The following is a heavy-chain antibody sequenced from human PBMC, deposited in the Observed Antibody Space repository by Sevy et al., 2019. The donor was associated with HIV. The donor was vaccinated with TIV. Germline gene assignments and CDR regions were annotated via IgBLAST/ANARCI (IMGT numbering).Heavy chain of an antibody. J-gene: IGHJ3*02. V-gene: IGHV3-21*01. CDR1: GFTFSSYS. Sequence: GGSLRLSCAASGFTFSSYSMNWVRQAPGKGLEWVSSISSSSSYIYYAVSVKGRFTISRDNAKNSLYLQMNSLRAEDTAVYYCARTNDYGVLGAFDIWGQGTMVTVSS. CDR2: ISSSSSYI. CDR3: ARTNDYGVLGAFDI. D-gene: IGHD4-17*01.